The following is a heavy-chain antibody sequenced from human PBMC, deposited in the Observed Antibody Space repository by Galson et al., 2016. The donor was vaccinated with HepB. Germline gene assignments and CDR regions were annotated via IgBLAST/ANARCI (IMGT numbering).Heavy chain of an antibody. CDR3: ARGAGWASDY. CDR2: IKQEGSEP. J-gene: IGHJ4*02. Sequence: SLRLSCAASGFTFSEHWMTWVRQAPGKGPEWVANIKQEGSEPFYVDSVKGRFTISRDNAKNSLFLQMNSLRVEDTAVYYCARGAGWASDYWGQGTLVNV. V-gene: IGHV3-7*03. CDR1: GFTFSEHW. D-gene: IGHD1-26*01.